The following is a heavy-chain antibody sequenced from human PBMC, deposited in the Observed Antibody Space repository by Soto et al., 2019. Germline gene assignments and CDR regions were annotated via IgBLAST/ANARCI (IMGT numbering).Heavy chain of an antibody. CDR2: IYHSGST. CDR3: ASNPTGDWFDP. CDR1: CGSISSGGYS. J-gene: IGHJ5*02. V-gene: IGHV4-30-2*01. Sequence: PSETLSLTCAVSCGSISSGGYSWSWIRQPPGKGLEWIGYIYHSGSTYYNPSLKSRVTISVDRSKNQFSLKLSSVTAADTAVYYCASNPTGDWFDPWGQGTLVTVSS. D-gene: IGHD4-17*01.